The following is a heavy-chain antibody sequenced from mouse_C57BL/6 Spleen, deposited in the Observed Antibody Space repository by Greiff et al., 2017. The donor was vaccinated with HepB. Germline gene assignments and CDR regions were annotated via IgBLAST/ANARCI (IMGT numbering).Heavy chain of an antibody. CDR1: GFNIKDDY. CDR3: TTFSLLRSFAY. J-gene: IGHJ3*01. CDR2: IDPENGDT. V-gene: IGHV14-4*01. Sequence: VQLQQSGAELVRPGASVKLSCTASGFNIKDDYMHWVKQRPEQGLEWIGWIDPENGDTEYASKFQGKATITADTSSNTAYLQLSSLTSEDTAVYYCTTFSLLRSFAYWGQGTLVTVSA. D-gene: IGHD1-2*01.